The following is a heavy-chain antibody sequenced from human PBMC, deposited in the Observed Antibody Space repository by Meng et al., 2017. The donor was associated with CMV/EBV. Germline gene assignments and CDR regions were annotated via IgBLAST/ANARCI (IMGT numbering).Heavy chain of an antibody. CDR1: GYTFTSYD. D-gene: IGHD3-3*01. CDR3: ARVYPTIFGVVRSMDV. J-gene: IGHJ6*01. Sequence: ASVKVSCKASGYTFTSYDINWVRQATGQGLEWMGWMNPNSGNTGYAQKFQGRVTITRNTSISTAYMELSSLRSEDTAVYYCARVYPTIFGVVRSMDVWGKGPRSPSPQ. V-gene: IGHV1-8*03. CDR2: MNPNSGNT.